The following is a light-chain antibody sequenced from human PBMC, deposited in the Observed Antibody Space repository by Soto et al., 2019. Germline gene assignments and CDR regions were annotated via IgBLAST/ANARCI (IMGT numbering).Light chain of an antibody. J-gene: IGKJ1*01. CDR2: AAS. Sequence: DVQFTQSPSFLSASVGDRVTITCRASQGISSYLAWYQQKPGRAPKLLIYAASTLQGGVPSRFSGSGSGTEFTLTISSLQPEDFATYYCQQLNSYPLTFGQGTKVDIK. CDR1: QGISSY. V-gene: IGKV1-9*01. CDR3: QQLNSYPLT.